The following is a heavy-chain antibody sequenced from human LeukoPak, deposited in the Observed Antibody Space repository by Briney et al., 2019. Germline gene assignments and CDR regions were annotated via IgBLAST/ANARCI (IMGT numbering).Heavy chain of an antibody. CDR1: GGSISSSSYY. V-gene: IGHV4-61*05. J-gene: IGHJ6*02. D-gene: IGHD6-19*01. Sequence: SETLSLTCTVSGGSISSSSYYWGWIRQPPGKGLEWIGYIYYSGSTNYNPSLRSRVTISVDTSKNQFSLKLSSVTAADTAVYYCATLLGYSSGWSDPYYYYGMDVWGQGTTVTVSS. CDR2: IYYSGST. CDR3: ATLLGYSSGWSDPYYYYGMDV.